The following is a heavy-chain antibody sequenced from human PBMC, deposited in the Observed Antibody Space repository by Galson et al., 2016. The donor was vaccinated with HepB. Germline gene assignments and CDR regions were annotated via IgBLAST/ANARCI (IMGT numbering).Heavy chain of an antibody. J-gene: IGHJ4*02. CDR2: ISPDGGTA. Sequence: SVKLSCTASGFTFSSYAMSWVRQAPGQGLEWVGGISPDGGTAYYAQKLQGRVTIARDNSTRTPYLQMNSLRVEDTAVYFCAREGTDYSGYYYYYWGQGTLVTVSS. CDR1: GFTFSSYA. V-gene: IGHV1-69*05. CDR3: AREGTDYSGYYYYY. D-gene: IGHD5-12*01.